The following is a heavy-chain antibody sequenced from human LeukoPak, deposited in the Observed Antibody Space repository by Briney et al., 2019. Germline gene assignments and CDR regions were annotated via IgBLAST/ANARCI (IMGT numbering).Heavy chain of an antibody. J-gene: IGHJ5*02. CDR1: GFTFSSYA. CDR2: IYSGGST. Sequence: PGGSLRLSCAASGFTFSSYAMSWVRQAQGKGLEWVSVIYSGGSTYYADSVKGRFTISRDNSKNTLYLQMNSLRAEDTPVYYCARVLVTAYGNWFDPWGQGTLVTVSS. CDR3: ARVLVTAYGNWFDP. V-gene: IGHV3-66*01. D-gene: IGHD2-21*02.